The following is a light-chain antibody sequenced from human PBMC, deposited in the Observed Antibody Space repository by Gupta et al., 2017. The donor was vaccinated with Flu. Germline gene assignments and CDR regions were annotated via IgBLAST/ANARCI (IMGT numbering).Light chain of an antibody. V-gene: IGLV2-11*01. CDR3: CSYAGSYTMV. CDR2: DVT. J-gene: IGLJ2*01. CDR1: SSDVGGYNY. Sequence: SVTISCTGTSSDVGGYNYVSWYQQHPGKAPKLMIYDVTKRPSGVPDRFSGSKSGNTASLTISGLQAEDEADYYCCSYAGSYTMVFGGGTKLTVL.